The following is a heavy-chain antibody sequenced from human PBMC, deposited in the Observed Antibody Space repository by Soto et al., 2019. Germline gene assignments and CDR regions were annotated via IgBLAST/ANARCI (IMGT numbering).Heavy chain of an antibody. V-gene: IGHV3-30*18. Sequence: GGSLRLSCAASGFTFSNYAMSWVRQAPGKGLEWVALVSYDGSNKNYADSVKGRFAISRDNSKNMLYLQMNMLRTDGTAVYYCAKDLGFCSGGSCYSEGYFDYWGQGALVTVSS. CDR1: GFTFSNYA. D-gene: IGHD2-15*01. J-gene: IGHJ4*02. CDR3: AKDLGFCSGGSCYSEGYFDY. CDR2: VSYDGSNK.